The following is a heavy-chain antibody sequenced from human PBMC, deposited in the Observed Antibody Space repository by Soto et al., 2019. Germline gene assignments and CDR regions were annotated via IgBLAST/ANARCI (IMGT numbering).Heavy chain of an antibody. CDR2: ISWNSGSI. V-gene: IGHV3-9*01. D-gene: IGHD3-22*01. J-gene: IGHJ4*02. CDR3: AKATGYYYDSSGFAY. Sequence: EVQLVESGGGLVQPGRSLRLSCAASGFTFDDYAMHWVRQAPGKGLEWVSGISWNSGSIGYADSVKGRFTISRDNAKNSLYLQMNSLRAEDTALYYCAKATGYYYDSSGFAYWGQGTLVTVSS. CDR1: GFTFDDYA.